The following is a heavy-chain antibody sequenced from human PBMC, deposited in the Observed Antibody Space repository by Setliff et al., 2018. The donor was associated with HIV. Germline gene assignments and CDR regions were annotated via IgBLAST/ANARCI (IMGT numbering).Heavy chain of an antibody. D-gene: IGHD3-3*01. V-gene: IGHV4-39*07. CDR1: GGSLSSSSYY. Sequence: LSLTCTVSGGSLSSSSYYWGWIRQPPGKGLEWIGNIYSGGTTYYNSSLRSRVTISVDTSKNQFSLKLSSLTAADTAVYYCARGGLGVVTSFDSWGPGTLVTVSS. CDR3: ARGGLGVVTSFDS. CDR2: IYSGGTT. J-gene: IGHJ4*02.